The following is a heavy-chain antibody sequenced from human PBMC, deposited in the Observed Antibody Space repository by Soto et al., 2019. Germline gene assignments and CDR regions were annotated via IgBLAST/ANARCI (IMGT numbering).Heavy chain of an antibody. V-gene: IGHV3-33*01. D-gene: IGHD2-2*01. CDR3: ARHTPIVVVPAAHLLFDP. CDR1: GFTFSSYG. J-gene: IGHJ5*02. CDR2: IWYDGSNK. Sequence: GGSLRLSCAASGFTFSSYGMHWVRQAPGKGLEWVAVIWYDGSNKYYADSVKGRFTISRDNSKNTLYLQMNSLRAEDTAVYYCARHTPIVVVPAAHLLFDPWGQGTLVTVSS.